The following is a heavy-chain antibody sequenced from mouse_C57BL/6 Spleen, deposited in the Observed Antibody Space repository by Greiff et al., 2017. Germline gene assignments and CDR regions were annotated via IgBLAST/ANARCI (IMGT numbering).Heavy chain of an antibody. D-gene: IGHD1-1*01. V-gene: IGHV14-3*01. CDR2: IDPANGNT. CDR1: GFTIKNTY. Sequence: VQLKQSVAELVRPGASVKLSCTASGFTIKNTYMHWVKQRPEQGLEWIGRIDPANGNTKYAPKFQGKATITADTSSNTAYLQLSSLTSEDTAIYYCARTSYSLWYFDVWGTGTTVTVSS. CDR3: ARTSYSLWYFDV. J-gene: IGHJ1*03.